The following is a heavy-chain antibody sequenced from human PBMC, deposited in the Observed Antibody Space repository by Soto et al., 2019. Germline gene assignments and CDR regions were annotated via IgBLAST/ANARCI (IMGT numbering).Heavy chain of an antibody. CDR2: IYNSANT. J-gene: IGHJ4*02. Sequence: QVQLQESGPGLVKPSQTLSLTCTVSGGSISSDYYCWSWIRQSPEKGLEWIGHIYNSANTYSNPYLSSRVTISVDTSKNHFSLKLTSVTAADTAVYYCARGPSGDKVANWGQGTLVTVSS. CDR1: GGSISSDYYC. V-gene: IGHV4-30-4*01. D-gene: IGHD7-27*01. CDR3: ARGPSGDKVAN.